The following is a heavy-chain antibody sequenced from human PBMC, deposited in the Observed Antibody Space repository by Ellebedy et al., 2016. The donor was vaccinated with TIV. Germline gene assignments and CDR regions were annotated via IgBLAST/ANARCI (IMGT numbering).Heavy chain of an antibody. CDR1: GFTFSSYA. J-gene: IGHJ4*02. Sequence: GESLKISCAASGFTFSSYAMHWVRQAPGKGLEWVSVISSGDVTYYADSVKGRFTISRDNSKNTLYFQMNSLRAEDTAVYYCARLSRWSIPFWGQGTLVTVSS. D-gene: IGHD4-23*01. CDR2: ISSGDVT. V-gene: IGHV3-53*01. CDR3: ARLSRWSIPF.